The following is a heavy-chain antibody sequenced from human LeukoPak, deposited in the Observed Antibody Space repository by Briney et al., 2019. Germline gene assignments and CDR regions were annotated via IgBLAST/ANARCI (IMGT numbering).Heavy chain of an antibody. D-gene: IGHD3-3*01. V-gene: IGHV3-7*03. J-gene: IGHJ2*01. CDR2: IKQDGSEK. CDR1: GFTFSTYW. Sequence: GGSLRLSCAASGFTFSTYWMNWVRQAPGKGLDWVANIKQDGSEKYYVDSVEGRFTLSRDSAKNSLYLQMNSLRAEDTAVYYCARAEWSNWYFDLWGRGTLVTVSS. CDR3: ARAEWSNWYFDL.